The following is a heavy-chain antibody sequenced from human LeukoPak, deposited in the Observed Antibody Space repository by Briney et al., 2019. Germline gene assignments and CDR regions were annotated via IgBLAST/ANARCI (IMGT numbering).Heavy chain of an antibody. D-gene: IGHD6-19*01. CDR3: ARSLRRLIAVAGY. V-gene: IGHV1-2*02. CDR1: GYTFTGYY. Sequence: GASVKVSCKASGYTFTGYYMHWVRQAPGQGLEWMGWINPNSGGTNYAQKFQGRVTMTRNTSISTAYMELSSLRSEDTAVYYCARSLRRLIAVAGYWGQGTLVTVSS. J-gene: IGHJ4*02. CDR2: INPNSGGT.